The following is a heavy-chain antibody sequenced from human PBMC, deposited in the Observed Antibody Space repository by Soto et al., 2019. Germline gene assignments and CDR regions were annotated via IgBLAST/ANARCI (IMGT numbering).Heavy chain of an antibody. V-gene: IGHV1-2*04. Sequence: ASVKVSCKASGYTFTGYYMHRVRQAPGQGLEWMGWINPNSGGTNYAQKFQGWVTMTRDTSISTAYMELSRLRSDDTAVYYCARTPREGLGYYYYYGMDVWGQGTTVTVSS. CDR3: ARTPREGLGYYYYYGMDV. J-gene: IGHJ6*02. D-gene: IGHD1-26*01. CDR1: GYTFTGYY. CDR2: INPNSGGT.